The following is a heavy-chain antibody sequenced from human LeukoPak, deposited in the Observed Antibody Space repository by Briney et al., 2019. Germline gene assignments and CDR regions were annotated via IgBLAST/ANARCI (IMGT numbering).Heavy chain of an antibody. Sequence: SETLSLTCTVSGGSISSYYWSWIRQPPGKGLEWIGYIYYSGSTNYNPSLKSRVAISVDTSKNQFSLKLSSVTAADTAVYYCARHSSGYSYGPFDYWGQGTLVTVSS. D-gene: IGHD5-18*01. J-gene: IGHJ4*02. V-gene: IGHV4-59*08. CDR3: ARHSSGYSYGPFDY. CDR2: IYYSGST. CDR1: GGSISSYY.